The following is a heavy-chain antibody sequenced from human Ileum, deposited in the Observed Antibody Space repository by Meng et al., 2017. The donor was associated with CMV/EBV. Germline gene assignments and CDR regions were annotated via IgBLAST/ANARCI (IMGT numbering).Heavy chain of an antibody. CDR2: INYSEST. V-gene: IGHV4-34*02. CDR3: ARRVGSGKYYFDY. CDR1: CGSLTGYY. J-gene: IGHJ4*02. Sequence: QVQLQLWGAGLLKSSETLSLTCAVSCGSLTGYYCSWIRQPPGKGLEWIGEINYSESTNYNPSLSSPVTISVDTFKNQCSLKLRSVTAADTAVYYCARRVGSGKYYFDYWSQGTLVTVSS. D-gene: IGHD3-10*01.